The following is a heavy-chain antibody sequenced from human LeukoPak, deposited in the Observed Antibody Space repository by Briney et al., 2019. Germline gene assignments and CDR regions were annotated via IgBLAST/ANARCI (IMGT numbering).Heavy chain of an antibody. J-gene: IGHJ4*02. Sequence: PGRSLRLSCAASGFTFSSYGMHWVRQAPGKGLEWVAVISYDGSNKYYADSVKGRFTFSRDNSKNTLYLQMNSLRAEDTAVYYCAKPRYSSSWSIDYWGQGTLVTVSS. CDR1: GFTFSSYG. V-gene: IGHV3-30*18. CDR3: AKPRYSSSWSIDY. CDR2: ISYDGSNK. D-gene: IGHD6-13*01.